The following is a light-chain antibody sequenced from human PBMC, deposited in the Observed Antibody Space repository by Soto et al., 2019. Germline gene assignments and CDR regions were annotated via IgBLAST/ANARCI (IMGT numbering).Light chain of an antibody. V-gene: IGKV3-11*01. CDR2: DAS. CDR1: QSVGSD. CDR3: QQRSNWPSLT. Sequence: EIALTQSPATLSLSPGERATLSCLASQSVGSDLAWYQQKPGQAPRLLIYDASSRATGIPARFSGSGSGTDFTLTISSLEPEDFAVYHCQQRSNWPSLTFGGGTKVDI. J-gene: IGKJ4*01.